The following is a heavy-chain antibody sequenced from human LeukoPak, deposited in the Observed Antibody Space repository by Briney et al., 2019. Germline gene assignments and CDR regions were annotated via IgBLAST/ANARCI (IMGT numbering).Heavy chain of an antibody. CDR2: INPKSGGT. CDR3: ARGVAAAGGRWFDP. CDR1: GYTFTDYY. Sequence: ASVKVSCKVSGYTFTDYYMHRVRQAPGQGLEWMGWINPKSGGTNHAQQFQGRVTMTRDTSISTAYMELSNLRSDDTAVYYCARGVAAAGGRWFDPWGQGTLVTVSS. J-gene: IGHJ5*02. V-gene: IGHV1-2*02. D-gene: IGHD6-13*01.